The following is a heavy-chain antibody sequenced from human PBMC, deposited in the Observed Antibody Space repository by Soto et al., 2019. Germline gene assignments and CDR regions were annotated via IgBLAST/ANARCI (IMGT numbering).Heavy chain of an antibody. Sequence: RALRLSCAGSGFTFSSYGMHSVRQAPGKGLEWVAVIWYDGSNKYYAASVKGRFTISRDNSKNTLYPQMNSLRAEDTAVYYCARGRVSDRGSWHYYYYGMDVWGQGTTVTVSS. CDR2: IWYDGSNK. V-gene: IGHV3-33*01. CDR3: ARGRVSDRGSWHYYYYGMDV. D-gene: IGHD6-13*01. CDR1: GFTFSSYG. J-gene: IGHJ6*02.